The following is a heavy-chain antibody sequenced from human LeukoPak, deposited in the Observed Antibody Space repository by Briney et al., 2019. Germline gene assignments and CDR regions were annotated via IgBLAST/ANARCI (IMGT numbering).Heavy chain of an antibody. V-gene: IGHV3-11*04. J-gene: IGHJ4*02. Sequence: QPGGSLRLSCAASGFTFSDYYMAWIRQAPGKGLEWISYISSSGNTIYYADSVKGRFTISRDNAKNSLYLQMSSLRAEDTAVYFCARETDSTLFDYWGQGTLVTVSS. CDR2: ISSSGNTI. CDR1: GFTFSDYY. D-gene: IGHD2-2*01. CDR3: ARETDSTLFDY.